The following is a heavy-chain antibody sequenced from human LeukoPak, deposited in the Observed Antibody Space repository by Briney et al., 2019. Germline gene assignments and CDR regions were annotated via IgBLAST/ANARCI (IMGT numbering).Heavy chain of an antibody. Sequence: PGGSLRLSCAASGFTFSNCAIHWVRQAPGKGLEWVAVMSYDGSNKYYADSVKGRFTISRDNSKNTLYLQMNSLRAEDTAVYYCAREGSGTGTENSYFDYWGQGTLVTVSS. CDR1: GFTFSNCA. V-gene: IGHV3-30*04. CDR3: AREGSGTGTENSYFDY. J-gene: IGHJ4*02. CDR2: MSYDGSNK. D-gene: IGHD3-10*01.